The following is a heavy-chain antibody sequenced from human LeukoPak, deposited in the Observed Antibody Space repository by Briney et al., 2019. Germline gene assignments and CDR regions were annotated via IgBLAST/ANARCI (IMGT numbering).Heavy chain of an antibody. CDR2: ISYDGSNK. V-gene: IGHV3-30*03. J-gene: IGHJ4*02. CDR3: AREPQVGALDY. D-gene: IGHD1-26*01. Sequence: GGSLRLSCAASGFTFSSYGMHWVRQAPGKGLEWVAVISYDGSNKYYADSVKGRFTISRDNSKNTLYLQMNSLRAEDTAVYYCAREPQVGALDYWGQGTLVTVSS. CDR1: GFTFSSYG.